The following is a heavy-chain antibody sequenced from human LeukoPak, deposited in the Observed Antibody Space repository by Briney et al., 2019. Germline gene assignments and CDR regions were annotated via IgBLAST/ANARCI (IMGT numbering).Heavy chain of an antibody. J-gene: IGHJ3*02. CDR3: ASLVGAGGKDDAFDI. CDR1: GFTFSSYS. D-gene: IGHD1-26*01. CDR2: ISSSSSYI. Sequence: PGGSLRLSCAASGFTFSSYSMNWVRQAPGKGLEWVSSISSSSSYIYYADSVKGRFTISRDNAKNSLYLQMNSLRAEDTAVYYCASLVGAGGKDDAFDIWGQGTMVTVSS. V-gene: IGHV3-21*01.